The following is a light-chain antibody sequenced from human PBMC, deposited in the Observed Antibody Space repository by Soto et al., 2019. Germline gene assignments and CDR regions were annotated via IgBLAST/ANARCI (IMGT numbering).Light chain of an antibody. V-gene: IGLV2-14*01. CDR1: SSDVGRYTW. J-gene: IGLJ3*02. CDR2: EVS. Sequence: QSALTQPASVSGSPGQAITISCTGTSSDVGRYTWVSWYQQHPGKAPKLIIYEVSDRPSGVSNRFSGSKSDTSASLAISGLRSEDEGDYYCAAWDDSLSSWVFGGGTKLTVL. CDR3: AAWDDSLSSWV.